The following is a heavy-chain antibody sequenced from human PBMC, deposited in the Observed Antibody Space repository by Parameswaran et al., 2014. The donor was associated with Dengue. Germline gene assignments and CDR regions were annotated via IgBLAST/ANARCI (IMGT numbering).Heavy chain of an antibody. CDR2: IKQDGSEK. Sequence: VRQGSREGGWEWVANIKQDGSEKYYVDSVKGRFTISRDNAKNSLYLQMNSLRAEDTAVYYCARNGDYGILDYYGMDVWGQGTTVTVSS. J-gene: IGHJ6*02. D-gene: IGHD4-17*01. CDR3: ARNGDYGILDYYGMDV. V-gene: IGHV3-7*01.